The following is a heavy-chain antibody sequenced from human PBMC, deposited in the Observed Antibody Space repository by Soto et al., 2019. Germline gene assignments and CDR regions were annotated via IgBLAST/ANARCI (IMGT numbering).Heavy chain of an antibody. J-gene: IGHJ4*02. D-gene: IGHD3-10*01. CDR1: GFTFSSYS. CDR2: ISSSSSYI. V-gene: IGHV3-21*01. CDR3: ARDRYYSVGYCFDY. Sequence: EVQLVESGGGLVKPGGSLRLSCAASGFTFSSYSMNWVRQAPGKGLEWVSSISSSSSYIYYADSVKGRFTISRDNAKNSPSLQMNSLRAEDTAVYYCARDRYYSVGYCFDYWGQGTLVTVSS.